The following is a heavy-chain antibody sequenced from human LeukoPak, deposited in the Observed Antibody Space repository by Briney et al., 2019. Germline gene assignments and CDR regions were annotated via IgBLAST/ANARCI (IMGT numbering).Heavy chain of an antibody. Sequence: PSETLSLTCAVSGGSISSYYWSWIRQPPGKGLEWIGYIYYSGSTNYNPSLKSRVTISVDTSKNQFSLKLSSVTAADTAVYYCARVPKLRRYSGNNWDLTAFDIWGQGTMVTVSS. D-gene: IGHD1-26*01. CDR3: ARVPKLRRYSGNNWDLTAFDI. V-gene: IGHV4-59*01. CDR2: IYYSGST. CDR1: GGSISSYY. J-gene: IGHJ3*02.